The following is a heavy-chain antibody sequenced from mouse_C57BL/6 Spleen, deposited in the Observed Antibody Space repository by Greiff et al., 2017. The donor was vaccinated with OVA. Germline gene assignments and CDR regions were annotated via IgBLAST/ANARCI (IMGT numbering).Heavy chain of an antibody. D-gene: IGHD2-1*01. CDR2: IHPNSGST. CDR1: GYTFTSYW. V-gene: IGHV1-64*01. Sequence: QVQLQQPGAELVKPGASVKLSCKASGYTFTSYWMHWVKQRPGQGLEWIGMIHPNSGSTNYNEKFKSKATLTVDKSSSTAYMQLSSLTSEDSAVYYCASPPIYCGKERYFDVWGTGTTVTVSS. CDR3: ASPPIYCGKERYFDV. J-gene: IGHJ1*03.